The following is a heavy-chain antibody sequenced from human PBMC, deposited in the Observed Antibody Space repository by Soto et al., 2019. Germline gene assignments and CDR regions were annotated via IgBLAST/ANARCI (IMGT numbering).Heavy chain of an antibody. V-gene: IGHV3-23*01. D-gene: IGHD4-17*01. Sequence: GRSLRLSCAASGFTFSSYAMSWVRQAPGKGLEWVSAISGSGGSTYYADSVKGRFTISRDNSKNTLYLQMNSLRAEDTAVYYCAKDRGLLRWPLNWFDPRGQGTLVTVSS. CDR1: GFTFSSYA. CDR3: AKDRGLLRWPLNWFDP. CDR2: ISGSGGST. J-gene: IGHJ5*02.